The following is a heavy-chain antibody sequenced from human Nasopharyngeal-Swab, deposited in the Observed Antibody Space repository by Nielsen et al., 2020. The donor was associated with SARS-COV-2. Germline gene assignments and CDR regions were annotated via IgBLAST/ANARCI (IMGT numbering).Heavy chain of an antibody. CDR3: ATSRYYYDSSGYPQDY. CDR2: ISAYNGNT. J-gene: IGHJ4*02. V-gene: IGHV1-18*01. Sequence: ASVKVSCKASGYTFTSYGISWVRQAPGQGLEWMGWISAYNGNTNYAQKLQGRVTMTTDTSTSTACMELRSLRSDDTAVYYCATSRYYYDSSGYPQDYWGQGTLVTVSS. D-gene: IGHD3-22*01. CDR1: GYTFTSYG.